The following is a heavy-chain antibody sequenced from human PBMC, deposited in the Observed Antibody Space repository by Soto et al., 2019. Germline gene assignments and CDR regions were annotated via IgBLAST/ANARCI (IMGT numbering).Heavy chain of an antibody. Sequence: SETLSLTCTVSAGAISNYFWSWIRQPPGKGLEWIGEINHSGSTNYNPSLKSRVTISVDTSKNQFSLKLSSVTAADTAVYYCTRDPRDIVVVPAAIGGGMDVWGQGTTVT. CDR1: AGAISNYF. CDR3: TRDPRDIVVVPAAIGGGMDV. D-gene: IGHD2-2*02. J-gene: IGHJ6*02. V-gene: IGHV4-34*01. CDR2: INHSGST.